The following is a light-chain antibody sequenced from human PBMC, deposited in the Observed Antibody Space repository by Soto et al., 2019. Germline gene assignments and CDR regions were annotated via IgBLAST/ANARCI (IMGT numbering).Light chain of an antibody. Sequence: DIKMTQSPSSLSASVGDRVTITCRASQYISNYLNWYQQKSGPAPKLLIHTASTLQGGLPSRFSGRGSGPDFTLTISSVQPDAFAIYFCQQSYSTPPTFGQGTTLEIK. V-gene: IGKV1-39*01. CDR3: QQSYSTPPT. J-gene: IGKJ2*01. CDR1: QYISNY. CDR2: TAS.